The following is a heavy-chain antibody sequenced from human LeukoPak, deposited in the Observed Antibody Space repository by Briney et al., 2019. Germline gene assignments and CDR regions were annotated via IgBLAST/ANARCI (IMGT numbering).Heavy chain of an antibody. CDR2: IYYSGST. V-gene: IGHV4-39*07. D-gene: IGHD1-1*01. CDR1: GGSISSSSYY. Sequence: PSETLSLTCTVSGGSISSSSYYWGWIRQPPGKGLEWIGTIYYSGSTYYNPSLQGRVTISLDTSRNQFSLKLSSVTAADTAVYYCASGDNDPLFDYWGQGTLVTVSS. CDR3: ASGDNDPLFDY. J-gene: IGHJ4*02.